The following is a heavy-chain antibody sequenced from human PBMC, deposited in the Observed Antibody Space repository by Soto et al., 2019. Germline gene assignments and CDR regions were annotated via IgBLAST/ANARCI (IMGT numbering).Heavy chain of an antibody. Sequence: GESLKISCETSGYSFHNFWIGWVRQRPGEGLEWMAIMYPSTSETLYSPSLQGQVTISADKSIDTAYLQWRSLKPSDTAIYYCARPYYYAPSGSHPKAPHYFDYWGPGTLVTVSS. CDR3: ARPYYYAPSGSHPKAPHYFDY. CDR1: GYSFHNFW. CDR2: MYPSTSET. D-gene: IGHD3-10*01. V-gene: IGHV5-51*01. J-gene: IGHJ4*02.